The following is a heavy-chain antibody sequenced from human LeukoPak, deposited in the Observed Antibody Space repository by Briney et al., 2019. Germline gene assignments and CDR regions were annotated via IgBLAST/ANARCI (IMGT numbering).Heavy chain of an antibody. CDR1: GFTFSSYA. CDR2: ISYDGSNR. Sequence: GGSLRLSCAASGFTFSSYAMSWVRQAPGKGLEWVAVISYDGSNRYYADSVKGRFTISRDNSKNTLYLQMNSLRAEDTAVYYCARSRQQLTYYYYGMDVWGQGTTVTVSS. V-gene: IGHV3-30-3*01. D-gene: IGHD6-13*01. J-gene: IGHJ6*02. CDR3: ARSRQQLTYYYYGMDV.